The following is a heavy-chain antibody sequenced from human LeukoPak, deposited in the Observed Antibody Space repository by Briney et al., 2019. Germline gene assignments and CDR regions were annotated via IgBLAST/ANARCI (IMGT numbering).Heavy chain of an antibody. CDR3: ARGSGYYGSGSYYNGNFDY. D-gene: IGHD3-10*01. V-gene: IGHV4-61*01. Sequence: KTSATLSLSCTVSGGSVSSGSYYWSWIRQPPGKGLEWIGYIYYSGSTNYNPSLKSRVTISVDTSKDQFSLKLSFVTAADTAVYYCARGSGYYGSGSYYNGNFDYWGQGTLVTVSS. J-gene: IGHJ4*02. CDR2: IYYSGST. CDR1: GGSVSSGSYY.